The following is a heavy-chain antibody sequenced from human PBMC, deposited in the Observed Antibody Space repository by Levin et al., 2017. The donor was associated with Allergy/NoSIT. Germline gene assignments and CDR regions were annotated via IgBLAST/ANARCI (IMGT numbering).Heavy chain of an antibody. J-gene: IGHJ4*02. CDR1: GFTFTSYA. V-gene: IGHV3-30*04. CDR3: ARDVRRAAAYYFDY. Sequence: LSLTCAASGFTFTSYAMYWVRQAPGKGLEWVTVISTDGKDKHYADSVKGRFSISRDNSKNTLFLQMNSLRPEDTAVYYCARDVRRAAAYYFDYWGQGTLVTVSP. CDR2: ISTDGKDK. D-gene: IGHD6-13*01.